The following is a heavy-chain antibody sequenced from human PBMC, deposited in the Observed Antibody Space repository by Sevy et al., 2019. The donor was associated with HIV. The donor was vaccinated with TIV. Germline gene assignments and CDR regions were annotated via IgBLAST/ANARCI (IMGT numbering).Heavy chain of an antibody. CDR1: AFTFSTYA. J-gene: IGHJ5*02. Sequence: GGSLRLSCAVSAFTFSTYAMHWVRQAPGKGLEWVAVISYDGSHKYYADSVKGRFTISRDDSKSSLYLQMNTLRAEDTAVYYCARDAGYSVNWYPRFDPWGQGTLVTVSS. D-gene: IGHD6-13*01. CDR2: ISYDGSHK. V-gene: IGHV3-30*03. CDR3: ARDAGYSVNWYPRFDP.